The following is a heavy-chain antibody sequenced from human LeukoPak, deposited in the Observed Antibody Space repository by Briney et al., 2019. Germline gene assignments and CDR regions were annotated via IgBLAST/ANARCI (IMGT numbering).Heavy chain of an antibody. CDR1: GFTFSSYA. CDR2: ISGSGGST. D-gene: IGHD3-22*01. V-gene: IGHV3-23*01. CDR3: ARVSGYDSSRPGH. Sequence: GALRLSCAASGFTFSSYAMSWVRQAPGKGLEWVSAISGSGGSTYYADSVKGRFTISRDNSKNTLYLQMNSLRAEDTAVYYCARVSGYDSSRPGHWGQGTLGTVSS. J-gene: IGHJ4*02.